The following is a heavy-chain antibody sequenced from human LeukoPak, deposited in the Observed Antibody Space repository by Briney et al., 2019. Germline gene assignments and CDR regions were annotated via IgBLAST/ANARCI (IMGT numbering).Heavy chain of an antibody. D-gene: IGHD6-13*01. CDR2: ISSSSSTI. CDR3: AREPGIAAAGPYYYYMDV. V-gene: IGHV3-11*01. Sequence: PGGSLRLSCAASGFTFSDYYMSWIRQAPGKGLEWVSFISSSSSTIYYADSMKGRFTVSRDNAKNSVYLQMNSLRAEDTAVYYCAREPGIAAAGPYYYYMDVWGKGTTVTVSS. CDR1: GFTFSDYY. J-gene: IGHJ6*03.